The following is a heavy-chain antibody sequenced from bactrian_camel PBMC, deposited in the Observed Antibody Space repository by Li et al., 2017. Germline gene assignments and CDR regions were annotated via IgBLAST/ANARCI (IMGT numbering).Heavy chain of an antibody. J-gene: IGHJ4*01. CDR1: VRVRHTYS. CDR2: IYIGADSTDST. V-gene: IGHV3S1*01. Sequence: QVQLVESGGGSVQAGEHLTLSCVATVRVRHTYSMGWFRQAQGKGREGVATIYIGADSTDSTYYADSVKGRFTISRDNAKSTLYLQLNSLKTEDTAMYFCTQGVYWSTIGDIQRHQRGQGTQVTVS. D-gene: IGHD8*01. CDR3: TQGVYWSTIGDIQRHQ.